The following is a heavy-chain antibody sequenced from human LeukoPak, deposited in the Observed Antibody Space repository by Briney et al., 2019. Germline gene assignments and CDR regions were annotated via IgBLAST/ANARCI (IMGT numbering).Heavy chain of an antibody. Sequence: SETLSLTCTVSGYSISSGYYWGWVRQPPGKGLEWIGSIYHSGNTNYNPSLKSRVTVSVDTSKNQFSLKLSSVTAADTAVYYCARDPAAAGSDFWGQGTLVTVSS. CDR2: IYHSGNT. V-gene: IGHV4-38-2*02. J-gene: IGHJ4*02. D-gene: IGHD6-13*01. CDR1: GYSISSGYY. CDR3: ARDPAAAGSDF.